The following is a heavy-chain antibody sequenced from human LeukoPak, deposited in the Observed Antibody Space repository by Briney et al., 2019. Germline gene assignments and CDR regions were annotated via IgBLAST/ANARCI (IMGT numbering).Heavy chain of an antibody. CDR1: GFTVSSNC. Sequence: GGSLRLSGAASGFTVSSNCMSWVRQTPGKGLEWVSTLSGSGDTTYYADSVKGRFTISRDNSKNTLYLQMYSLRAEDTAVYFCSKGLRHSGYSLFDYWGQGSLVTVSS. D-gene: IGHD3-22*01. V-gene: IGHV3-23*01. J-gene: IGHJ4*02. CDR2: LSGSGDTT. CDR3: SKGLRHSGYSLFDY.